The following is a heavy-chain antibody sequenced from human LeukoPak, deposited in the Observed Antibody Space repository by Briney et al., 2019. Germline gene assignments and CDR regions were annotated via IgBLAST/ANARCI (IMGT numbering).Heavy chain of an antibody. CDR1: GGTFSSYA. CDR3: ARDRGDSSGYPVWAFDI. J-gene: IGHJ3*02. D-gene: IGHD3-22*01. V-gene: IGHV1-69*06. Sequence: GASVKVSCKASGGTFSSYAISWVRQAPGQGLEWMGGIIPIFGTANYAQKFQGRVTITADKSTSAAYMELSSLRSEDTAVYYCARDRGDSSGYPVWAFDIWGQGTMVTVSS. CDR2: IIPIFGTA.